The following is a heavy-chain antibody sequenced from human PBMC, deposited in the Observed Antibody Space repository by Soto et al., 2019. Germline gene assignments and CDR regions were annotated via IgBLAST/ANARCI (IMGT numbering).Heavy chain of an antibody. CDR2: IKFDGSNT. CDR3: ARGVPNYYAMDV. V-gene: IGHV3-74*01. CDR1: GFTFSNYW. Sequence: EVQLVESGGGLVQPGGSLRLSCAASGFTFSNYWMHWVRQAPGKGLVWVSRIKFDGSNTDYADSVKGRFTISRDNAKNTLYLQMNSLRAEDTTQYYCARGVPNYYAMDVWGQGTTVTVSS. J-gene: IGHJ6*02.